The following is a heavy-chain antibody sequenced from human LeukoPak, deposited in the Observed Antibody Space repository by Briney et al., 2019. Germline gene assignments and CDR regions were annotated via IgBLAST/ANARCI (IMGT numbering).Heavy chain of an antibody. CDR1: GGSISSGSYY. J-gene: IGHJ3*02. V-gene: IGHV4-61*02. D-gene: IGHD3-22*01. Sequence: SETLSLTCTVSGGSISSGSYYWSWIRQPAGKGLEWTGRISTTGSTNYNPSLKSRVTISVDTSKNQFSLKVNSVTAADTAVYYCAREKTPTYMIWNAFDIWGQGTMVTVSS. CDR3: AREKTPTYMIWNAFDI. CDR2: ISTTGST.